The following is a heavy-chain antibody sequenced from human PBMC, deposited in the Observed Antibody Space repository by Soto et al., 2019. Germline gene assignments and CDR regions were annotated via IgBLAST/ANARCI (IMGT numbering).Heavy chain of an antibody. Sequence: GGSLRLSCAASGFTFSDYYMSWIRQAPGKGLEWVSYISSSGSTIYYADSVKGRFTISRDNAKNSLYLQMNSLRAEDTAVYYCARDGDGIAVEDRGGAFDIWGQGTMVTVSS. D-gene: IGHD6-19*01. CDR2: ISSSGSTI. J-gene: IGHJ3*02. CDR1: GFTFSDYY. V-gene: IGHV3-11*01. CDR3: ARDGDGIAVEDRGGAFDI.